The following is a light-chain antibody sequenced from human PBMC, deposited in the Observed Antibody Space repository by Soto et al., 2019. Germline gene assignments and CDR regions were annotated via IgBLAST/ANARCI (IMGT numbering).Light chain of an antibody. J-gene: IGLJ1*01. CDR2: DVS. V-gene: IGLV2-14*01. CDR3: SSYTSSSTPHV. Sequence: VLTQPASVSGSPGQWITISCTGTSSDVGGYNYVSWYQQHPGKAPKLMIYDVSNRPSGVSNRFSGSKSGNTASLTISGLQAEDEADYYCSSYTSSSTPHVFGTGTKVTVL. CDR1: SSDVGGYNY.